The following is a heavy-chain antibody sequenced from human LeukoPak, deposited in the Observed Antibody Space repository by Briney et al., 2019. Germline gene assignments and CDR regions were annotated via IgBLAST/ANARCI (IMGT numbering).Heavy chain of an antibody. V-gene: IGHV1-18*01. Sequence: ASVKASCKASGYTFTSYGISWVRQAPGQGLEWMGWSSVYNGNTKYAQKFQGRVTMTTDSSTSTAYMELRTLISDDTAVYYCAKGRRVDADDHFDYWGQGTLVTVSS. CDR1: GYTFTSYG. D-gene: IGHD1-1*01. J-gene: IGHJ4*02. CDR3: AKGRRVDADDHFDY. CDR2: SSVYNGNT.